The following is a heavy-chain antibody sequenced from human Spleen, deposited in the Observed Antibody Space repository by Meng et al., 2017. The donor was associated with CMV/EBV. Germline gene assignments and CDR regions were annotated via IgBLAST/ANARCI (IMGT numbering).Heavy chain of an antibody. CDR1: GGSISSGGYY. Sequence: SETLSLTCTVSGGSISSGGYYRSWIRQHPGKGLEWIGYIYYSGSTYYNPSLKSRVTISVDTSKNQFSLKLSSVTAADTAVYYCARGWRYSSSWYWFDPWGQGSLVTVSS. CDR2: IYYSGST. V-gene: IGHV4-31*03. D-gene: IGHD6-13*01. CDR3: ARGWRYSSSWYWFDP. J-gene: IGHJ5*02.